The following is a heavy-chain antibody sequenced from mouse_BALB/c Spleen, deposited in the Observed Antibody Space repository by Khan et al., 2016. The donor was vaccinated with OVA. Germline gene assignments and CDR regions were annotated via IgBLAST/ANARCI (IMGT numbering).Heavy chain of an antibody. Sequence: EVQLQESGPGLVKPSQSLSLTCTVTGYSITSDYAWNWIRQFPGNKLEWMGYISYSGSTSYTPSLKSRISITRDTSKNQLFLQLNSVTTEDTATYSCTRGGAYWGQGTLVTVSA. CDR3: TRGGAY. V-gene: IGHV3-2*02. CDR1: GYSITSDYA. CDR2: ISYSGST. J-gene: IGHJ3*01.